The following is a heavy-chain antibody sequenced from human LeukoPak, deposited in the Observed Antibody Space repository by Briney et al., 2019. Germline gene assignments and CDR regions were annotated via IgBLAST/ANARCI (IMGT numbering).Heavy chain of an antibody. D-gene: IGHD2-2*01. V-gene: IGHV1-24*01. CDR2: FESEDGET. Sequence: GPVKFSCTVSGYTPTELSMHWVRQAPGKGREWMGGFESEDGETIYAQKFQGRVTITADKSTSTAYMELSSLRSEDTAVYYCARAGDVYCSSTSCYFDCWGQGTLVTVSS. CDR3: ARAGDVYCSSTSCYFDC. J-gene: IGHJ4*02. CDR1: GYTPTELS.